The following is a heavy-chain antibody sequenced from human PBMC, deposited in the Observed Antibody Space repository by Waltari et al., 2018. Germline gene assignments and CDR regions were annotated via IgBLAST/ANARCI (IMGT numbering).Heavy chain of an antibody. CDR3: ARLDFWTGSYY. CDR2: IYSGGST. Sequence: EVQLVESGGGLIQPGGSLRLSCAVSGFTVSNNYMSWVRQAPGRGRGWVSVIYSGGSTYYADSVKGRFTISRDSSENTVYLQMSSLRAEDTALYYCARLDFWTGSYYWGQGTLVTVSS. J-gene: IGHJ4*02. D-gene: IGHD3-3*01. V-gene: IGHV3-53*01. CDR1: GFTVSNNY.